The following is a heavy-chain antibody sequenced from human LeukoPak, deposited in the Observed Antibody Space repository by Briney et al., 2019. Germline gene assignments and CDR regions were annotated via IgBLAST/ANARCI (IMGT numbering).Heavy chain of an antibody. J-gene: IGHJ5*02. D-gene: IGHD5-18*01. CDR3: ARGRGYSYGRKNWFDP. Sequence: SETLSLTCNVSGASISDYYWSWIRQSAGKGLEWIGRIYAAETDFNPSLKSRLTMSIDTSKNQFSLKLRSVTAADTAVYYCARGRGYSYGRKNWFDPWGQGTLVTVSS. CDR1: GASISDYY. V-gene: IGHV4-4*07. CDR2: IYAAET.